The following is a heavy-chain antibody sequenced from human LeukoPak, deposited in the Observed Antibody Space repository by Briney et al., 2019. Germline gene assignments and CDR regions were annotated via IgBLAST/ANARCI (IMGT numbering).Heavy chain of an antibody. CDR2: INHSGST. V-gene: IGHV4-34*01. D-gene: IGHD6-13*01. CDR3: ARLGIAAAANWFDP. CDR1: GGSFSGYY. Sequence: RSSETLSLTCAVYGGSFSGYYWSWIRQSPGKGLEWIGEINHSGSTNYNPSLKSRVTVSVDTSKNQFSLNLSSVTAADTAVYYCARLGIAAAANWFDPWGQGTLVTVSS. J-gene: IGHJ5*02.